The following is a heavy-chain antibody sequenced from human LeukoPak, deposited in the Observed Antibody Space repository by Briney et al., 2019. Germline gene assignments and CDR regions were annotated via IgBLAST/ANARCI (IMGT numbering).Heavy chain of an antibody. CDR3: ARVGKTTDDAFDI. V-gene: IGHV3-21*01. J-gene: IGHJ3*02. CDR1: GFTFSSYS. D-gene: IGHD4-17*01. Sequence: KPGGSLRLSCAASGFTFSSYSMNWVRQAPGKGLEWVSSISSSSSYIYYADSVKGRFTISRDNAKNSLYLQMNSLRAEDTAVYYCARVGKTTDDAFDIWGQGTMVTVSS. CDR2: ISSSSSYI.